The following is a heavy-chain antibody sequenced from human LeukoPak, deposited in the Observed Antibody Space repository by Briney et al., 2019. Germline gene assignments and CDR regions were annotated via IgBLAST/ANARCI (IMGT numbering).Heavy chain of an antibody. D-gene: IGHD2-2*01. CDR1: GYTFTSYY. V-gene: IGHV1-46*01. CDR2: INPSGGST. J-gene: IGHJ4*02. Sequence: GASVKVSCKASGYTFTSYYMHWVRQAPGQGLEWMGIINPSGGSTSYAQKFQGRVAMTRDTSTSTVYMELSSLRSEDTAVYYCARENIVVVPAALEYYFDYWGQGTLVTVSS. CDR3: ARENIVVVPAALEYYFDY.